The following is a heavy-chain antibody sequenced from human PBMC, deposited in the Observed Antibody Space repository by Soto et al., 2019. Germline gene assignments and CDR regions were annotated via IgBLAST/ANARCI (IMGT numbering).Heavy chain of an antibody. CDR1: GGSISSSNW. V-gene: IGHV4-4*02. CDR2: IYHSGST. J-gene: IGHJ6*02. Sequence: PSETLSLTCAVSGGSISSSNWWSWVRQPPRKGLEWIGEIYHSGSTNYNPSLKSRVTISVDKSKNQFSLKLSSVTAADTAVYYCARVNWNYKIYGMDVWGQGTTVTVSS. D-gene: IGHD1-7*01. CDR3: ARVNWNYKIYGMDV.